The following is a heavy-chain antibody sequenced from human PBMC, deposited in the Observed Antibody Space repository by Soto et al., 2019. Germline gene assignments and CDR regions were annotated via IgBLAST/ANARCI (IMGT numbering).Heavy chain of an antibody. Sequence: SETLSLTCAVSGYSISSGYYWGWIRQPPGKGLEWIGSIYHSGSTYYNPSLKSRVTISVDTSKNQFSLKLSSVTAADTAVYYCARVGSGAVAVKYYFDYWGEGTLVTVSS. V-gene: IGHV4-38-2*01. CDR3: ARVGSGAVAVKYYFDY. CDR1: GYSISSGYY. J-gene: IGHJ4*02. CDR2: IYHSGST. D-gene: IGHD6-19*01.